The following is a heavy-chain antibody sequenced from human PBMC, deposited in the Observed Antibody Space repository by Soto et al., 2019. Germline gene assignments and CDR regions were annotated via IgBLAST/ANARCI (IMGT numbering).Heavy chain of an antibody. Sequence: QVTLKESGPVLVKPTETLTLTCTVSGFSLSNARMGVSWIRQPPGKALEWLAHIFSNDEKSYSTSLKSRLTIPKDPSKSQVVLTMTNMEPVDTATYYCARIVNDFWSGYLYYYYYYGMDVWGQGTTVTVSS. CDR1: GFSLSNARMG. CDR3: ARIVNDFWSGYLYYYYYYGMDV. D-gene: IGHD3-3*01. V-gene: IGHV2-26*01. CDR2: IFSNDEK. J-gene: IGHJ6*02.